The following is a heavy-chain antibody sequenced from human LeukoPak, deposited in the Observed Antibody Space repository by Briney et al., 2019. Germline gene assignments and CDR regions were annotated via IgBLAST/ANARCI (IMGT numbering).Heavy chain of an antibody. J-gene: IGHJ6*02. CDR1: GGSISSSSYY. CDR2: IYYSGST. CDR3: AASSWQQQLVRDYYYHGMDV. V-gene: IGHV4-39*07. Sequence: SETLSLTCTVSGGSISSSSYYWGWIRQPPGKGLEWIGSIYYSGSTYYNPSLKSRVTISVDTSKNQFSLKLSSVTAADTAVYYCAASSWQQQLVRDYYYHGMDVWGQGTTVTVSS. D-gene: IGHD6-13*01.